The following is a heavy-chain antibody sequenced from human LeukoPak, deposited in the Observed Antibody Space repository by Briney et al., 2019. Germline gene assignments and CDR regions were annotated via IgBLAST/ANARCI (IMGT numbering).Heavy chain of an antibody. V-gene: IGHV1-69*05. D-gene: IGHD5-18*01. CDR2: IIPIFGTA. Sequence: SVKVSCKASGGTFSSYAISWVRQAPGQGLEWLGGIIPIFGTANYAQKFQGRVTITTDESTSTAYMELSSLRSEDTAVYYCARDPGYSYGYCWFDPWGQGTLVTVSS. CDR3: ARDPGYSYGYCWFDP. J-gene: IGHJ5*02. CDR1: GGTFSSYA.